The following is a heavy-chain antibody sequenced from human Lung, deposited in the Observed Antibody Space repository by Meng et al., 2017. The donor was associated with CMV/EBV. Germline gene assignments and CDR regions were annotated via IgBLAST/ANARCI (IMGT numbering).Heavy chain of an antibody. CDR3: ARGHSYTFGRFDP. V-gene: IGHV4-34*01. CDR1: GGSFSDVY. D-gene: IGHD5-18*01. J-gene: IGHJ5*02. CDR2: IHHSGST. Sequence: CDVYGGSFSDVYWSWLRLPPGKGLEWIGEIHHSGSTKYNPSLKSRVTISLDMSKSQFSLNLTSVTAADTALYYCARGHSYTFGRFDPWGQGTLVTVSS.